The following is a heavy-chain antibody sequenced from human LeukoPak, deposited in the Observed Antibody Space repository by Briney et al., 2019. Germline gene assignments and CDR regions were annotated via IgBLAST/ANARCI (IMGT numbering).Heavy chain of an antibody. D-gene: IGHD1-26*01. CDR1: GGSISSSRYY. CDR2: KYYSGST. J-gene: IGHJ4*02. V-gene: IGHV4-39*07. CDR3: ARLRSPGDFDY. Sequence: SETLSLTCTVSGGSISSSRYYGGWIRQPPGKGLEWIGSKYYSGSTYYNPSLKNRVTISVDTSKNQFSLKLNSVTAADTAMYYCARLRSPGDFDYWGQGTLVTVSS.